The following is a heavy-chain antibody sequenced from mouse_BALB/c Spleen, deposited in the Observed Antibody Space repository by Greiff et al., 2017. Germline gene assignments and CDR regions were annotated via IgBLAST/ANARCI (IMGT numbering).Heavy chain of an antibody. CDR2: INPSSGYT. CDR1: GYTFTSYT. CDR3: ARGGYVLMDY. D-gene: IGHD3-1*01. V-gene: IGHV1-4*02. Sequence: QVQLQQSAAELARPGASVKMSCKASGYTFTSYTMHWVKQRPGQGLEWIGYINPSSGYTEYNQKFKDKTTLTADKSSSTAYMQLSSLTSEDSAVYYCARGGYVLMDYWGQGTSVTVSS. J-gene: IGHJ4*01.